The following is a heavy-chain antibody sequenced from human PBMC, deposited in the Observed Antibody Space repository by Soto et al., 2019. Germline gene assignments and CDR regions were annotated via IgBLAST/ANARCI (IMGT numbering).Heavy chain of an antibody. V-gene: IGHV1-69*01. J-gene: IGHJ6*02. CDR1: GGTPSNSA. CDR2: IIPVFGLV. CDR3: AGGRIVVGGSLAYYGMDV. D-gene: IGHD2-15*01. Sequence: QVHLLLQSGAEVKKPGSSVKVSCKASGGTPSNSAISWVRQAPGQGLEWMGGIIPVFGLVKYAQNDQGRVTITAEESTNPAYMEMSSLRPEDTAVSYCAGGRIVVGGSLAYYGMDVWGQGATVSVSS.